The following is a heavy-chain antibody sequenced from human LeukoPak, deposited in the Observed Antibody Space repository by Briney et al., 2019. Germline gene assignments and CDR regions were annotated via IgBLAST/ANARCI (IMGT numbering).Heavy chain of an antibody. Sequence: PGGSLTLSCAASGFTFSDYYMSWIRQAPGKGLEWVSYISSSGYSIYSADSVKGRFSISRDNAKNSLYLQMNSLRAEDTAVYYCARDRYGSESYYSFDSWGQGTLVTVSS. D-gene: IGHD3-10*01. CDR1: GFTFSDYY. V-gene: IGHV3-11*01. CDR3: ARDRYGSESYYSFDS. CDR2: ISSSGYSI. J-gene: IGHJ4*02.